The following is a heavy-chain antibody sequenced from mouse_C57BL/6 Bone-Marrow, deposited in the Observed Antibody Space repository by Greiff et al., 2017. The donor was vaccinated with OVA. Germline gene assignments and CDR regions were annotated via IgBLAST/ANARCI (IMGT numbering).Heavy chain of an antibody. Sequence: QVQLQQPGAELVRPGTSVKLSCKASGYTFTSYWMHWVKQRPGQGLEWIGVIDPSDSYTNYNQKFKGKATLTVDTSSSTAYMQLSSLTSEDSAVYYCASERELRRDYWGQGTTLTVSS. CDR2: IDPSDSYT. D-gene: IGHD1-2*01. J-gene: IGHJ2*01. V-gene: IGHV1-59*01. CDR3: ASERELRRDY. CDR1: GYTFTSYW.